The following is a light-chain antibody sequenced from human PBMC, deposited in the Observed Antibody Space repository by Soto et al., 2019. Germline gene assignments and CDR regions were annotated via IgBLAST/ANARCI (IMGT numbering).Light chain of an antibody. CDR3: QQYGSSRT. CDR2: GAS. J-gene: IGKJ1*01. CDR1: QSVSSSY. Sequence: EIVLTHSPGTLALSPCERATLSVRASQSVSSSYLAWYQQKPGQAPRLLIYGASSRATGIPDRFSGSGSGTDFTLTISRLEPEDFAVYYCQQYGSSRTFGQGTKV. V-gene: IGKV3-20*01.